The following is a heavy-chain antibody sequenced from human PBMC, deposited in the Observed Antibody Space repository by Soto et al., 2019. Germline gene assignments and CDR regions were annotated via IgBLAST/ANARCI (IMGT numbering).Heavy chain of an antibody. Sequence: SETLSLTCTVSGGSISSYYWSWIRQPPGKGLEWIGYIYYSGSTNYNPSLKSRVTISVDTSKNQFSLKLSSVTAADTAVYYCARSTNYYDSSGYYLGYWGQGTLVTVSS. D-gene: IGHD3-22*01. CDR1: GGSISSYY. V-gene: IGHV4-59*01. J-gene: IGHJ4*02. CDR2: IYYSGST. CDR3: ARSTNYYDSSGYYLGY.